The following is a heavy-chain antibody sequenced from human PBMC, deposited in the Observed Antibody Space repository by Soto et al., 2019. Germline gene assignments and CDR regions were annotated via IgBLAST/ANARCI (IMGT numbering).Heavy chain of an antibody. D-gene: IGHD3-22*01. CDR1: GYTLTSYA. CDR3: ARDHGYYDSSGYYSGAYAFDI. Sequence: GASVKVSCKASGYTLTSYAMHWVRQAPGQRLEWMGWINAGNGNTKYSQKFQGRVTITRDTSASTAYMELSSLRSEDTAVYYCARDHGYYDSSGYYSGAYAFDIWGQGTMVTVSS. V-gene: IGHV1-3*01. J-gene: IGHJ3*02. CDR2: INAGNGNT.